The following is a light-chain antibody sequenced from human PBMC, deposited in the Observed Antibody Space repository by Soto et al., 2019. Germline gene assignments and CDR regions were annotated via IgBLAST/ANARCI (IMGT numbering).Light chain of an antibody. CDR2: GAS. V-gene: IGKV3-20*01. CDR3: QQYDSLPWT. Sequence: EVVLPQSPGTLSLSPGERATLSCRASQSLSSSYLAWYQQKPGQAPRLLIYGASNRATGIPDRFSGSGSGTDFTLTISRLEPEDFAVYHCQQYDSLPWTFGQGTKVEIK. CDR1: QSLSSSY. J-gene: IGKJ1*01.